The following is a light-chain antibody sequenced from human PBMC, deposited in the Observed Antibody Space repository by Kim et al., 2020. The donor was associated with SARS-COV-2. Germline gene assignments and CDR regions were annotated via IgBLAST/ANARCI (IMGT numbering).Light chain of an antibody. Sequence: PGQSITISSTGTSSVVGSYDFFSWYQLRPGKAPILMIYEVMKRPPGVPDRFSDSKSCNTASMTVSRLQGEDEDDYYCSSYTGSSVIFGGGTQLTVL. CDR1: SSVVGSYDF. CDR3: SSYTGSSVI. J-gene: IGLJ2*01. V-gene: IGLV2-8*01. CDR2: EVM.